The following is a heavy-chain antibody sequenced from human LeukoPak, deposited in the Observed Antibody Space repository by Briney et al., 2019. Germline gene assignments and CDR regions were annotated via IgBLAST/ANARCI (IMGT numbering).Heavy chain of an antibody. Sequence: GGSLRLSCVASGFNFDNYNIHWVRQAPGKGLEWVSFIRYDGSKEDFADSVKGRFTISRDNSKNTLYLQMNSLRAEDTAVYYCAKDVRYCSGGSCSHYYYYMDVWGKGTTVTVSS. D-gene: IGHD2-15*01. CDR1: GFNFDNYN. CDR2: IRYDGSKE. CDR3: AKDVRYCSGGSCSHYYYYMDV. V-gene: IGHV3-30*02. J-gene: IGHJ6*03.